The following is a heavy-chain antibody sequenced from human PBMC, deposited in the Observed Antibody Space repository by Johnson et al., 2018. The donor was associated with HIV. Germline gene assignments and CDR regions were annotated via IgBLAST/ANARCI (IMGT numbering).Heavy chain of an antibody. CDR3: ASDWGSRHAFDI. CDR1: GFTFSSYG. J-gene: IGHJ3*02. CDR2: IRNDGSNK. V-gene: IGHV3-30*02. Sequence: QVQLVESGGGVVQPGGSLRLSCAASGFTFSSYGLHWVRQAPGKGLQWVAFIRNDGSNKYYADSVKGRFTISRDNSKNTLYLQMNSLRAEDTAVYYCASDWGSRHAFDIWGQGTMVTVSS. D-gene: IGHD7-27*01.